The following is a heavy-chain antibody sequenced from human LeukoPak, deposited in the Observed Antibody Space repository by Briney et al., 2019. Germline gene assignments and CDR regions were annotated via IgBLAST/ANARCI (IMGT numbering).Heavy chain of an antibody. Sequence: GGSLKLSCAASGFTFTNAWMSWVRQAPGKGLEWVGRIKSKTDGGTTDHAAPVKGRFTISRDDSKNTLYVQMNSLKTEDTAVYYCTAGVGASDNDYWGQGTLVTVSS. CDR1: GFTFTNAW. CDR2: IKSKTDGGTT. J-gene: IGHJ4*02. D-gene: IGHD1-26*01. CDR3: TAGVGASDNDY. V-gene: IGHV3-15*01.